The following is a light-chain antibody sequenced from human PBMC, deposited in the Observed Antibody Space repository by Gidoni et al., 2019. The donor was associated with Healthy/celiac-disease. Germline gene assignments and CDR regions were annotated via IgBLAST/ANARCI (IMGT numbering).Light chain of an antibody. CDR2: GAS. CDR1: QSVSSSY. Sequence: DIVLTQSPGTLSLSPGERATLSCRASQSVSSSYLAWYQQKPGQAPRLLIYGASSRATGIPDRFSGSGSGTDFTLTISRLEPEDFAVYYCQQYEGTFXQXTKVEIK. V-gene: IGKV3-20*01. CDR3: QQYEGT. J-gene: IGKJ1*01.